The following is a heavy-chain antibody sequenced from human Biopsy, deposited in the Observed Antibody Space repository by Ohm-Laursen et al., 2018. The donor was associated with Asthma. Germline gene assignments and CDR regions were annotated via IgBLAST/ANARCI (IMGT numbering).Heavy chain of an antibody. CDR2: ISYTGSA. CDR3: ARHWDWGSFFDY. V-gene: IGHV4-39*01. D-gene: IGHD7-27*01. Sequence: PGTLSLTCTVSGGSMSSSSYYWGWIRQPPGKGLEWMGSISYTGSAYHNPSLKSRVTISVDTSKNLFSLNLSSVTAADTAVYYCARHWDWGSFFDYWGQGTPVTVSS. J-gene: IGHJ4*02. CDR1: GGSMSSSSYY.